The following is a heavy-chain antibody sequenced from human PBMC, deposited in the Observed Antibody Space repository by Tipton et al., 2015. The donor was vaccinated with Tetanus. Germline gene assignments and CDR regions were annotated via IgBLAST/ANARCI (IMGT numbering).Heavy chain of an antibody. J-gene: IGHJ6*02. D-gene: IGHD3-22*01. CDR1: GGSFSSLL. CDR3: TGDDYYDTSLRDYYGMDV. CDR2: IDHSGNT. Sequence: LRLSCTVSGGSFSSLLWTWTRLSPGKGLEWIGYIDHSGNTNYNPSLRSRVTMSLDTSKNQFSLKVTSVTAADTAVYFCTGDDYYDTSLRDYYGMDVWGPGTTVTVSS. V-gene: IGHV4-59*11.